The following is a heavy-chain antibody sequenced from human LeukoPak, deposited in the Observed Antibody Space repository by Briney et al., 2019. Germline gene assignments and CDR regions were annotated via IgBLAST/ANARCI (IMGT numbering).Heavy chain of an antibody. CDR3: AAYYYDSSGYLG. V-gene: IGHV4-39*01. Sequence: KASETLSLTCTVSGGSISSTGYYWSWIRQPPGKGLEWIGSISYSGSTYYNPSLKSRVTISVDTSKNQFSLKLTSVTAADTAEYYCAAYYYDSSGYLGCGQGTLVTVSS. CDR2: ISYSGST. J-gene: IGHJ4*02. CDR1: GGSISSTGYY. D-gene: IGHD3-22*01.